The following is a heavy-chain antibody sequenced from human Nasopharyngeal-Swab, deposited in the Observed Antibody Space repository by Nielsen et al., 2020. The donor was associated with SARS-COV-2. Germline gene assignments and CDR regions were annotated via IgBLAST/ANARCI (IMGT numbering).Heavy chain of an antibody. J-gene: IGHJ4*02. V-gene: IGHV1-2*06. D-gene: IGHD3-22*01. CDR1: GYTFTGYY. CDR3: AREVIPWYYDSSGYSKGFDY. Sequence: ASVKVSCKASGYTFTGYYMQWVRQAPGQGLEWMGRINPNSGGTNYAQKFQGRVTMTRDTSISTAYMELSRLRSDDTAVYYCAREVIPWYYDSSGYSKGFDYWGQGTLVTVSS. CDR2: INPNSGGT.